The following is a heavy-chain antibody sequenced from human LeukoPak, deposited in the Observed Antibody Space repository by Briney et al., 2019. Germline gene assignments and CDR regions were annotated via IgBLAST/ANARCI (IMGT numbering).Heavy chain of an antibody. CDR1: GGSMSSYY. CDR3: ARSYTDYAVSFFDH. D-gene: IGHD4-17*01. J-gene: IGHJ4*02. CDR2: IYYSGTT. Sequence: SETLSLTCTVSGGSMSSYYWNWIRQPPGEGLEWIGYIYYSGTTNYNPSLKSRVSMSVDTSKNQFSLKLSSVTAADTAVYYCARSYTDYAVSFFDHWGQGALVTVSS. V-gene: IGHV4-59*01.